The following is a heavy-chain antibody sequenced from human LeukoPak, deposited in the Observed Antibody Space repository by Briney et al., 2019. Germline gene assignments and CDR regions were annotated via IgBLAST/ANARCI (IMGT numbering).Heavy chain of an antibody. CDR2: IYYTGST. D-gene: IGHD5-12*01. Sequence: SETLSLTCTVSGGSISPYYYNWIRQPPGKGLEWIGYIYYTGSTNYNPSLNPSLKSRVTISVDTSKNQFSLKLSSVTAADTAVYYCARKYNGFGGWIDYWAQGTLVTVSS. V-gene: IGHV4-59*01. J-gene: IGHJ4*02. CDR1: GGSISPYY. CDR3: ARKYNGFGGWIDY.